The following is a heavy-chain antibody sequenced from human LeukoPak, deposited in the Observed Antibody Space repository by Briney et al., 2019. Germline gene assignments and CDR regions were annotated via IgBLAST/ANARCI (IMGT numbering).Heavy chain of an antibody. J-gene: IGHJ4*02. CDR2: IDPDDSDT. Sequence: GESLKISCQGSGYSFSKFWIGWARQMPGKGLKWMEIIDPDDSDTRYSPSFQGQVTMSADKSSSTAYLQWSSLKAADSAMYYCARQIGAFYDSSGYADYWGQGTLVTVSS. CDR1: GYSFSKFW. D-gene: IGHD3-22*01. V-gene: IGHV5-51*01. CDR3: ARQIGAFYDSSGYADY.